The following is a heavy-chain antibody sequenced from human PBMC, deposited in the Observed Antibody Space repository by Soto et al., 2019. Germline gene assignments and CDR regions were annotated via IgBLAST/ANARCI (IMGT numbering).Heavy chain of an antibody. V-gene: IGHV4-4*02. CDR3: ATTYDILTGYGN. J-gene: IGHJ4*02. D-gene: IGHD3-9*01. CDR1: GGSISSSNW. CDR2: IYHSGST. Sequence: LRETLSLTCAVSGGSISSSNWWSWVRQPPGKGLEWIGEIYHSGSTNYNPSLKSRVTISVDKSKNQFSLKLSSVTAADTAVYYCATTYDILTGYGNWGQGTLVTVSS.